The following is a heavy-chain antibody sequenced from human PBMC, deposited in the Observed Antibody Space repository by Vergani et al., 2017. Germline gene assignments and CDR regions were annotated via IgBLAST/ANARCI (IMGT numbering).Heavy chain of an antibody. CDR1: GGSIGTYY. Sequence: QVQLQESGPGLVKPSETLSLTCTVSGGSIGTYYWSWIRQPAGKGLEWIGRIYTSGSTNYNPSLKSRVTISVDTSKNQFSLKLSSVTAADMAVYYCAREYYDSSGYYYLGVFDYWGQGTLVTVSS. V-gene: IGHV4-4*07. CDR3: AREYYDSSGYYYLGVFDY. D-gene: IGHD3-22*01. CDR2: IYTSGST. J-gene: IGHJ4*02.